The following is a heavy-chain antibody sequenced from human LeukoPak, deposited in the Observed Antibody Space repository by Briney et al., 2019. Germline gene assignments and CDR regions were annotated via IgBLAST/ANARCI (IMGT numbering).Heavy chain of an antibody. J-gene: IGHJ6*02. Sequence: SQTLSLTCTVSGGSISSGGYYWSWIRQHPGKGLEWIGYIYYSGSTYYNPSLKSRVTISVDTSKNQFSLKLSSVTAADTAVYYCARVGGSNYYYYGMDVWGQGTTVTVSS. CDR3: ARVGGSNYYYYGMDV. CDR2: IYYSGST. V-gene: IGHV4-31*03. CDR1: GGSISSGGYY. D-gene: IGHD3-10*01.